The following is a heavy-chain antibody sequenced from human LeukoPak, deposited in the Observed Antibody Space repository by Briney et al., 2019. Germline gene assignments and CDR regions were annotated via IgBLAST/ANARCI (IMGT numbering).Heavy chain of an antibody. CDR2: IYYSGST. CDR1: GYSISSGYY. Sequence: SETLSLTCTVSGYSISSGYYWGWIRQPPGKGLEWIGSIYYSGSTYYNPSLKSRVTISVDTSKNQFSLKLSSVTAADTAVYYCARGMVRGVGWFDPWGQGTLVTVSS. CDR3: ARGMVRGVGWFDP. V-gene: IGHV4-38-2*02. D-gene: IGHD3-10*01. J-gene: IGHJ5*02.